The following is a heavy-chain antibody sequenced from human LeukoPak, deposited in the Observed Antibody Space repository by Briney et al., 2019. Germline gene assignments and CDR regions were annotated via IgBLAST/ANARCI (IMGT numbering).Heavy chain of an antibody. J-gene: IGHJ6*02. CDR2: IKQDGSEK. CDR1: GFTFSSYW. V-gene: IGHV3-7*01. D-gene: IGHD5-18*01. Sequence: GGSLRLSCAASGFTFSSYWMSWVREAPGKGLEWVANIKQDGSEKYYVDSVKGRFTISRDNAKNSLYLQMNSLRAEDTAVYYCARGPAMVTANDYGMDVWGQGTTVTVSS. CDR3: ARGPAMVTANDYGMDV.